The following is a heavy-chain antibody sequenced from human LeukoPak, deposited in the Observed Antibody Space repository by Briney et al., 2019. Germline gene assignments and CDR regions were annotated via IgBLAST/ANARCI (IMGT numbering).Heavy chain of an antibody. D-gene: IGHD2-8*01. CDR1: GFTFSSYE. CDR3: ARVFLDYYYYYMDV. V-gene: IGHV3-48*03. Sequence: GGSLRLSCAASGFTFSSYEMNWVRQAPGKGLEWVSYISSSGSTIYYADSVKGRFTISRDNAKNSLYLQMNSLRAEDTAVYYCARVFLDYYYYYMDVWGKGTTVTISS. J-gene: IGHJ6*03. CDR2: ISSSGSTI.